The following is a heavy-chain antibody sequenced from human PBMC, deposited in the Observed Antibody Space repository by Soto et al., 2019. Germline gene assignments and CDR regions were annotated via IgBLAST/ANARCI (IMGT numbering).Heavy chain of an antibody. V-gene: IGHV4-39*01. CDR2: TYYSGST. D-gene: IGHD6-13*01. J-gene: IGHJ4*02. CDR1: GGSISSSSYY. CDR3: ARLETRGIAAAGYFDY. Sequence: SETLSLTCTVSGGSISSSSYYWGWIRQPPGKGLEWIGSTYYSGSTYYNPSLKSRVTISVDTTKNQFSLKLSSVTAADTAVYYCARLETRGIAAAGYFDYWGQGTLVTVSS.